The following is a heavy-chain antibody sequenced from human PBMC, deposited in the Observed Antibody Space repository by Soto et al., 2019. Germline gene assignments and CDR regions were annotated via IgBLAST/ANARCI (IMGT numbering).Heavy chain of an antibody. CDR3: AHEYYDYVWGSYRYPNWFDP. D-gene: IGHD3-16*02. CDR1: GFSLSTSGVG. CDR2: IYWDDDK. J-gene: IGHJ5*02. V-gene: IGHV2-5*02. Sequence: SGPTLVNPTQTLTLTCTFSGFSLSTSGVGVGWIRQPPGKALEWLALIYWDDDKRYSPSLKSRLTITKDTSKNQVVLTMTNMDPVDTATYYCAHEYYDYVWGSYRYPNWFDPWGQGTLVTVS.